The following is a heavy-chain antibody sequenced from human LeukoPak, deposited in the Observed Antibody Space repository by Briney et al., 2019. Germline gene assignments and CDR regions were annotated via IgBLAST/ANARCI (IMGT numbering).Heavy chain of an antibody. J-gene: IGHJ4*02. Sequence: PGGSLRLSCAASGFTFSSYWMSWVRQAPGKGLEWVANIKQDGSEKYYVDSVKGRFTISRDNAKNSLYLQMNSLRAEDTAVYYCARDQEKGGYSSDPPPWAIPLDYWGQGTLVTVSS. D-gene: IGHD6-19*01. CDR3: ARDQEKGGYSSDPPPWAIPLDY. CDR2: IKQDGSEK. CDR1: GFTFSSYW. V-gene: IGHV3-7*03.